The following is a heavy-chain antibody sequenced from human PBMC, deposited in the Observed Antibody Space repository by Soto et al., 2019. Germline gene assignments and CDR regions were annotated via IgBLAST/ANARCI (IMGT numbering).Heavy chain of an antibody. CDR1: GSSLNDFQ. V-gene: IGHV4-59*08. CDR3: ARSNTRYSSPDY. J-gene: IGHJ4*02. D-gene: IGHD6-13*01. CDR2: LYFGQHPH. Sequence: QVQLQESGPGLVKPSETLSLTCTVSGSSLNDFQWILIRQPPGNGLEWIGSLYFGQHPHSDNPSHHRRLTIALDTSKRQVSLKLASVNDADTAVYFCARSNTRYSSPDYWGQGSLVTVSS.